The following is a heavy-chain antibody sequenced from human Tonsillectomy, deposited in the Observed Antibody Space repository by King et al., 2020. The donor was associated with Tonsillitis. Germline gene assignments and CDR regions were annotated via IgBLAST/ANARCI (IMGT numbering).Heavy chain of an antibody. Sequence: VQLVESGGGLVQPGGSLRLSCAASGFTFSSYAMSWVRQAPGKGLEWVAVIYSGGSSTYYADSVKGRFTISRDNSKNTLYLQMNSLRAEDTAVYYCAKGRLYSSSWCDYWGQGTLVTVSS. CDR3: AKGRLYSSSWCDY. J-gene: IGHJ4*02. V-gene: IGHV3-23*03. CDR1: GFTFSSYA. D-gene: IGHD6-13*01. CDR2: IYSGGSST.